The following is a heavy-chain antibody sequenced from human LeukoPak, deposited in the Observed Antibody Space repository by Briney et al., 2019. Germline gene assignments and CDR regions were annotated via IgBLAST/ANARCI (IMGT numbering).Heavy chain of an antibody. V-gene: IGHV3-30*02. J-gene: IGHJ4*02. D-gene: IGHD6-19*01. CDR1: GFTFSTYG. CDR2: IRSDGSEG. CDR3: AKVGYGWYEVDY. Sequence: PRGSLRLSWAAAGFTFSTYGMHWVRQAPGKGLDWVASIRSDGSEGYYADSVKERFTVSRDTSNNTLYLQMNRLRAEEPAIYDCAKVGYGWYEVDYWGQGTPGTVSS.